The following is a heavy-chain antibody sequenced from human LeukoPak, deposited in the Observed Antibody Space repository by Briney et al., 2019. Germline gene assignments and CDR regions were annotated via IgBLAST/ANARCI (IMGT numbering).Heavy chain of an antibody. J-gene: IGHJ4*02. V-gene: IGHV3-21*04. D-gene: IGHD4-17*01. CDR1: GFTFSSYS. Sequence: GGSLRLSCAASGFTFSSYSMNWVRQAPGKGLEWVSSISSSSSYIYYADSVKGRFTISRDNAKNSLYLQMNSLRAEDTALYYCAKVPDYGDERDYWGQGTLVTVSS. CDR2: ISSSSSYI. CDR3: AKVPDYGDERDY.